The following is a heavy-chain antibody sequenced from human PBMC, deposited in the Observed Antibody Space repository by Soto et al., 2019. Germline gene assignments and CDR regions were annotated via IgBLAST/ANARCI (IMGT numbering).Heavy chain of an antibody. CDR1: GFTFGSHG. V-gene: IGHV3-30*18. Sequence: PGGSLRLSCVASGFTFGSHGMHWVRQAPGKGLEWVAVISYDETNEHYVDSVKGRFTISRDNSKSILYLQMNRLRPEDTAVYKCAKDLRTTISDYGMDVWGRGTTVTVSS. CDR2: ISYDETNE. CDR3: AKDLRTTISDYGMDV. J-gene: IGHJ6*02.